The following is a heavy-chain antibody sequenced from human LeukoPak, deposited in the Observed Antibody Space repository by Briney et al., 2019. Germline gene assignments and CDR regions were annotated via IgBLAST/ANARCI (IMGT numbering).Heavy chain of an antibody. CDR1: GYTFTSYG. J-gene: IGHJ4*02. CDR3: ATQYCSSTSCYPYWVDY. V-gene: IGHV1-18*01. D-gene: IGHD2-2*01. Sequence: ASVKVSCKASGYTFTSYGISWVRQAPGQGLEWMGWISAYNGNTNYAQKLQGRVTMTTDTSTSTAYLELRSLNSDDTAVYYCATQYCSSTSCYPYWVDYWGQGTLVTVSS. CDR2: ISAYNGNT.